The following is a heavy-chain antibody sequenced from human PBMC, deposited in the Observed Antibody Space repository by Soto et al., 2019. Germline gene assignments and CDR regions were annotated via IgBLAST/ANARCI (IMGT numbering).Heavy chain of an antibody. J-gene: IGHJ4*02. Sequence: QVQLQESGPGLVKPSQTLSLTCTVSGGSISSGDYYWSWIRQPPGKGLEWIGYIYYSGSTYYNPYLKSRVTISVDTSKNQFSLKLSSVTAADTAVYYCARGEMTTVTTLDYWGQGTLVTVSS. V-gene: IGHV4-30-4*01. D-gene: IGHD4-17*01. CDR2: IYYSGST. CDR1: GGSISSGDYY. CDR3: ARGEMTTVTTLDY.